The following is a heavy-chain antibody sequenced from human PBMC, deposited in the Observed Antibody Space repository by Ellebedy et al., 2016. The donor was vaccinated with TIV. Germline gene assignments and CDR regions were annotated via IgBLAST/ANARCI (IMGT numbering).Heavy chain of an antibody. J-gene: IGHJ6*03. CDR2: IYPSGST. CDR1: SGSISSSY. V-gene: IGHV4-4*07. Sequence: SETLSLTXTVSSGSISSSYWSWIRQPAGKGLEWIGRIYPSGSTNYNPSLKSRVTLSVDTSKNQFSLKLSSVTAADTAVYYCARENYLDVWGKGTTVTVSS. CDR3: ARENYLDV.